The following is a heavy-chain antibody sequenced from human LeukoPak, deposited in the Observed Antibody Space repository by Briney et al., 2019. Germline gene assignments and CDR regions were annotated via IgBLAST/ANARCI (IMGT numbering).Heavy chain of an antibody. CDR1: GFIFSNYA. CDR3: ARDLHPRLTGYFDY. CDR2: VSYDGNLQ. D-gene: IGHD3-16*01. V-gene: IGHV3-30*03. Sequence: AGGSLRLSCAASGFIFSNYAIHWVRQAPGKGLEWVAAVSYDGNLQHYADAVKGRFTVSRDNSKNTLYLEMRSLRAEDTAVYYCARDLHPRLTGYFDYWGQGTLVTVSS. J-gene: IGHJ4*02.